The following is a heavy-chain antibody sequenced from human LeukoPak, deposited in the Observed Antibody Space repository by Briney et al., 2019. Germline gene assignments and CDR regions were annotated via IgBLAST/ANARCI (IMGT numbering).Heavy chain of an antibody. CDR2: ISSSSSTI. CDR1: GFTFSSYS. D-gene: IGHD3-22*01. Sequence: GGSLRLSCAASGFTFSSYSMNWVRQAPGKGLEWVSYISSSSSTIYYADSVKGRFTISRDNAKNSLYLQMNSLRAEDTAVYYCARDAKGRFYDSSGPKRYNWFDPWGQGTLVTVSS. J-gene: IGHJ5*02. V-gene: IGHV3-48*01. CDR3: ARDAKGRFYDSSGPKRYNWFDP.